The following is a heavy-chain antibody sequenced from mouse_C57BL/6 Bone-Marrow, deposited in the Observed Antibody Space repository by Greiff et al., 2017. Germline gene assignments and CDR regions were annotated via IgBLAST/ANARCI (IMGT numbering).Heavy chain of an antibody. D-gene: IGHD4-1*01. V-gene: IGHV5-4*01. J-gene: IGHJ1*03. Sequence: EVQRVESGGGLVKPGGSLKLSCAASGFTFSSYAMSWVRQTPEKRLEWVATISDGGSYTYYPDNVKGRFTISRDNAKNNLYLQMSHLKSEDTAMYYCARGWGYFDVWGTGTTVTVSS. CDR1: GFTFSSYA. CDR2: ISDGGSYT. CDR3: ARGWGYFDV.